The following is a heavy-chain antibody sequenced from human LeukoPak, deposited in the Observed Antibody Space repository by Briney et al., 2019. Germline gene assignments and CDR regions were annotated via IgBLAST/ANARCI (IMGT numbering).Heavy chain of an antibody. Sequence: SETLSLTCAVYGGSFSGYYWSWIRQPPGKGLEWIGEINHSGSTYYNPSLKSRVTISVDTSKNQFSLKLSSVTAVDTAVYYCARGLRARSYGSGSYYNSGGWFDPWGQGTLVTVSS. CDR1: GGSFSGYY. CDR2: INHSGST. D-gene: IGHD3-10*01. J-gene: IGHJ5*02. V-gene: IGHV4-34*01. CDR3: ARGLRARSYGSGSYYNSGGWFDP.